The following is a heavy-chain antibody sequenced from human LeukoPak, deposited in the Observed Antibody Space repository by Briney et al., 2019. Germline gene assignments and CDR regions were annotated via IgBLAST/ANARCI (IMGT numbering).Heavy chain of an antibody. CDR3: AREGIAVADDAFDI. Sequence: GESLRLSCAASGFTFSDYYMSWIRQAPGKGLEWVSYISGSSSHTNYADSVKGRFTISRDNAKNSLYLQMNSLRAEDTAVYYCAREGIAVADDAFDIWGQGTMVTVSS. CDR2: ISGSSSHT. CDR1: GFTFSDYY. V-gene: IGHV3-11*05. J-gene: IGHJ3*02. D-gene: IGHD6-19*01.